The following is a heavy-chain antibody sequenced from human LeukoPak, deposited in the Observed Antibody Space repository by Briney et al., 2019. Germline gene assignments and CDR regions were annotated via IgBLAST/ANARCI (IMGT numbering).Heavy chain of an antibody. CDR3: ARHGANYYYYYMDV. CDR1: GFTFSSYG. D-gene: IGHD3-16*01. Sequence: GGSLRLSCAASGFTFSSYGMTWVRQAPGKGLEWVSYISSSSSTIYYADSVKGRFTISRDNSKNTVYLQMNSLRAEDTAVYYCARHGANYYYYYMDVWGKGTPVTVSS. J-gene: IGHJ6*03. CDR2: ISSSSSTI. V-gene: IGHV3-48*01.